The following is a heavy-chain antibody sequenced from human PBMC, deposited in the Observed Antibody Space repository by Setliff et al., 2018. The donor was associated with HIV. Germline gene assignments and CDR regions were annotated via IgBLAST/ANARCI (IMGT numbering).Heavy chain of an antibody. J-gene: IGHJ4*02. CDR3: ARASPLLAARRFDY. V-gene: IGHV3-7*03. CDR1: GFTFSSYW. D-gene: IGHD6-6*01. CDR2: IKQDGSEK. Sequence: PGGSLRLSCAASGFTFSSYWMSWVRQAPGKGLEWVANIKQDGSEKYYVDSVKGRFTISRDNAKNSLYLQMNSLRAEDTAVYYCARASPLLAARRFDYWGQGTLVTVS.